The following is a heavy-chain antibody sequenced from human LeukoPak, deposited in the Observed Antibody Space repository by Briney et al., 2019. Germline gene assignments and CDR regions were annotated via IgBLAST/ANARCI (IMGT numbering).Heavy chain of an antibody. D-gene: IGHD1/OR15-1a*01. CDR3: ARDGGGRYGTTLLDY. CDR1: GYIFTNHG. V-gene: IGHV1-3*01. J-gene: IGHJ4*02. Sequence: ASVKVSCKASGYIFTNHGIHWVRQAPGQRLECMGWINAANGNIKYSPSFQGRVIFTGDISASTVYMEMSSLRSEDTALYYCARDGGGRYGTTLLDYWGQGTLVTVSS. CDR2: INAANGNI.